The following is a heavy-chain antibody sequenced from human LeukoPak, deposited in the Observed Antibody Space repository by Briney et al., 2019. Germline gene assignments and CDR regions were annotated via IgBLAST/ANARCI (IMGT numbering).Heavy chain of an antibody. V-gene: IGHV1-46*01. D-gene: IGHD2-2*01. CDR1: GYTFTSYY. J-gene: IGHJ6*02. CDR3: ARGRVVPAATYYYYYGMDV. Sequence: ASVKVSCKASGYTFTSYYMHWVRQAPGQGLEWMGIINPSGGSTSYAQKFQGRVTMTRDTSTSTVYMELSSLRSEDTAVYYCARGRVVPAATYYYYYGMDVWGQGTTVTVS. CDR2: INPSGGST.